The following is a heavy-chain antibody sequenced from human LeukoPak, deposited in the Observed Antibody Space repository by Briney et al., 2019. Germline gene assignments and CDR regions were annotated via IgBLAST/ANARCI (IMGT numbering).Heavy chain of an antibody. V-gene: IGHV4-59*01. J-gene: IGHJ3*02. D-gene: IGHD6-13*01. CDR1: GFTFSRYW. CDR3: ARRKARIAAGGAFDI. Sequence: MPGGSLRLSCAASGFTFSRYWMSWVRQAPGKGLEWIGYIYYSGSTNYNPSLKSRVTISVDTSKNQFSLKLSSVTAADTAVYYCARRKARIAAGGAFDIWGQGTMVTVSS. CDR2: IYYSGST.